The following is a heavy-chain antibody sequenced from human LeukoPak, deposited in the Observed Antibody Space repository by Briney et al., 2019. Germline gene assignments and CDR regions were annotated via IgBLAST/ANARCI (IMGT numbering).Heavy chain of an antibody. D-gene: IGHD5-18*01. CDR2: FYYSGST. J-gene: IGHJ6*02. CDR3: ARRGEGYSYGSFGLDV. CDR1: GGSISGHY. V-gene: IGHV4-59*08. Sequence: PSETLSLTCIVSGGSISGHYWSWIRQPPGKGLEWIGYFYYSGSTHYNPSLKSRVTTSVDTSNNQFTLNLSSVTAADTALYYCARRGEGYSYGSFGLDVWGQGTTVTVYS.